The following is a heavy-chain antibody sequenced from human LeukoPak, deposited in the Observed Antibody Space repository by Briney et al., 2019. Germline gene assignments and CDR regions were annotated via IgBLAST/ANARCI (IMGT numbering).Heavy chain of an antibody. CDR2: ISSSSSYI. CDR3: ARGQPHDYGDYGANFDY. D-gene: IGHD4-17*01. CDR1: GLTFSSYS. Sequence: GGTLRLSCAVSGLTFSSYSMNWVRQAPGKGLEWVSSISSSSSYIYYADSLKGRFNISRDNAKNSLYLQMNSLRAEDTAVYYCARGQPHDYGDYGANFDYWGQGTLVTVSS. J-gene: IGHJ4*02. V-gene: IGHV3-21*01.